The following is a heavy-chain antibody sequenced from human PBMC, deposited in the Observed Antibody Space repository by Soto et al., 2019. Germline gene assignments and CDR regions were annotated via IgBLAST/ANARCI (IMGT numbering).Heavy chain of an antibody. D-gene: IGHD3-22*01. J-gene: IGHJ4*02. CDR3: AKSPGMYYYDSSGYYHYAY. Sequence: PGGSLRLSCAASGFTFSNHAMSWVRQAPGKGLEWVSGISTVANSFYYADSVEGRFTISRDNSKNTLYLQMNSLRAEDTAVYYCAKSPGMYYYDSSGYYHYAYWGQGTLVTVSS. V-gene: IGHV3-23*01. CDR1: GFTFSNHA. CDR2: ISTVANSF.